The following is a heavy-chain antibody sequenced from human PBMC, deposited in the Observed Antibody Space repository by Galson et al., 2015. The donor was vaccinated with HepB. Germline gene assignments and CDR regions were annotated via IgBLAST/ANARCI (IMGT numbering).Heavy chain of an antibody. CDR3: ARSRMGTTRGPVPDQSFDP. CDR2: IYPGDSDT. Sequence: QSGAEVKKPGESLKISCKGSGYSFTSYWIGWVRQMPGKGLEWMGIIYPGDSDTRYSPSFQGQVTISADKSISTAYLQWSSLKASDTAMYYCARSRMGTTRGPVPDQSFDPWGQGTLVTVSS. D-gene: IGHD5-12*01. V-gene: IGHV5-51*01. J-gene: IGHJ5*02. CDR1: GYSFTSYW.